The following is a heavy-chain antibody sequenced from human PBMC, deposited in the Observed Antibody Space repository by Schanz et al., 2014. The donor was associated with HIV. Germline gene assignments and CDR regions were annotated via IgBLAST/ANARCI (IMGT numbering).Heavy chain of an antibody. V-gene: IGHV3-48*01. CDR2: ISSSGSTR. CDR3: ARGFQGFDY. CDR1: GFSLNRYS. Sequence: EVQMVESGGGLVQPGGSLRLSCAASGFSLNRYSVNWVRQTPGKGLEWISYISSSGSTRHYADSMKGRFTISRDNSKNTLYLQMNSLRAEDTSVYYCARGFQGFDYWGQGTLVTVSS. D-gene: IGHD3-10*01. J-gene: IGHJ4*02.